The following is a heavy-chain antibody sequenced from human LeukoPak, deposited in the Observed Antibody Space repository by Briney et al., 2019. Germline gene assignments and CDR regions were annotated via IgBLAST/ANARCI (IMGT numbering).Heavy chain of an antibody. CDR1: GGTFSSYA. CDR2: IIPIFGIA. J-gene: IGHJ4*02. Sequence: ASVKVSCKASGGTFSSYAISWVRQAPGQGLEWMGRIIPIFGIANYAQKFQGRVTITADKSTSTAYMELSSLGSEDTAVYYCARDGAFSSSSWYYFDYWGQGTLVTVSS. V-gene: IGHV1-69*04. CDR3: ARDGAFSSSSWYYFDY. D-gene: IGHD6-13*01.